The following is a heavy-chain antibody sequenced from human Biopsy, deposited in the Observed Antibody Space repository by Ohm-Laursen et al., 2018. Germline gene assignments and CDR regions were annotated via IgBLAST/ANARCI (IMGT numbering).Heavy chain of an antibody. CDR3: ARDPLNGHKHFDY. Sequence: ASVKVSCNASSYTFTDYNIHWMRQAPGHGLEWLGYINCKTGATNYAQKFQGTVTMTRDTSISTAYLALGSLRSADTAIYYCARDPLNGHKHFDYWGQGSLVTVSS. V-gene: IGHV1-2*02. D-gene: IGHD2-8*01. J-gene: IGHJ4*02. CDR2: INCKTGAT. CDR1: SYTFTDYN.